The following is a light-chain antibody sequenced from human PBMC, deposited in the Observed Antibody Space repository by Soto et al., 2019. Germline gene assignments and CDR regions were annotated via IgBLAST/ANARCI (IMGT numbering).Light chain of an antibody. CDR3: QQLNDYPRS. Sequence: DIQLTQSPSFLSASVGDRVTITYRASQGLNNFLAWYQHKPGKAPKLLIYAASTLQSGVPSRFSGSGSGTDFTLTISSLHPEDFATYYCQQLNDYPRSFGGGTKVELK. CDR1: QGLNNF. V-gene: IGKV1-9*01. J-gene: IGKJ4*01. CDR2: AAS.